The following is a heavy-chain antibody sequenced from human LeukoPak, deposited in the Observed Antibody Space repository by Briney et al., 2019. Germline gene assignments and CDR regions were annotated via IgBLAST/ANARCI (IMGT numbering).Heavy chain of an antibody. CDR2: IYYDGSNK. Sequence: GGSLRLSCAASGFTFRNYGMHWVRQAPGKGLEWVAIIYYDGSNKYYRDSVKGRFTISRDDSKNTLYLQMNSLRAEDTAVYYCAKEHYGSGSYGAFDIWGQGTMVTVSS. CDR1: GFTFRNYG. D-gene: IGHD3-10*01. V-gene: IGHV3-33*06. CDR3: AKEHYGSGSYGAFDI. J-gene: IGHJ3*02.